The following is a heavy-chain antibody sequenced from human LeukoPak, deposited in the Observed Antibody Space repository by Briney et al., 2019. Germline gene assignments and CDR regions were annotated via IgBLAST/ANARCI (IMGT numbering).Heavy chain of an antibody. Sequence: PGGSLRLSCAASGFTFSSYSMNWVRQAPGKGLEWVSYISSSSSTIYYADSVKGRFTIPRDNAKNSLYLQMNSLRAEDTAVYYCARARITIFGVVTHFDYWGQGTLVTVSS. V-gene: IGHV3-48*04. CDR1: GFTFSSYS. CDR2: ISSSSSTI. CDR3: ARARITIFGVVTHFDY. D-gene: IGHD3-3*01. J-gene: IGHJ4*02.